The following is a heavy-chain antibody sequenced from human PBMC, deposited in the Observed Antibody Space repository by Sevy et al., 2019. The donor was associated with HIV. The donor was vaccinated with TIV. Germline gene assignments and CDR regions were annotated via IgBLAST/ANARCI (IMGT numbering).Heavy chain of an antibody. CDR2: INPKSGGK. Sequence: ASVKVSCKASGYTFTDYYIHWVRQAPGQGLEWMGWINPKSGGKNYAQKFHGRVTMTRATSISTAYMELSRLKSDDTAVYYCARVVEPAGIDPYYYGVDVWGPGATVTVSS. CDR1: GYTFTDYY. D-gene: IGHD2-2*02. J-gene: IGHJ6*02. CDR3: ARVVEPAGIDPYYYGVDV. V-gene: IGHV1-2*02.